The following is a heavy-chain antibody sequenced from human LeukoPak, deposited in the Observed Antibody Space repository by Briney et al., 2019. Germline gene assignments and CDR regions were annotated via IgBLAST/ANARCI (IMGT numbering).Heavy chain of an antibody. CDR3: AKAAAAPGFDF. D-gene: IGHD6-13*01. J-gene: IGHJ4*02. V-gene: IGHV3-23*01. Sequence: GGSLRLSCAASGFTFSSYGMHWVRQAPGKGLEWVATVSGSGDRMYHADSVKGRFTISRDNSKNTIYLQMNSLRAEDTALYYCAKAAAAPGFDFWGQGTLVTVSS. CDR2: VSGSGDRM. CDR1: GFTFSSYG.